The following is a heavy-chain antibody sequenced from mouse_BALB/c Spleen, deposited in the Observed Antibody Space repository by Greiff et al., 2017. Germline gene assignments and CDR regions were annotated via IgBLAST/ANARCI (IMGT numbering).Heavy chain of an antibody. Sequence: EVQVVESGGGLVQPGGSRKLSCAASGFTFSSFGMHWVRQAPEKGLEWVAYISSGSSTIYYADTVKGRFTISRDNPKNTLFLQMTSLRSEDTAMYYCAINYAMDYWGQGTSVTVSS. CDR1: GFTFSSFG. CDR2: ISSGSSTI. CDR3: AINYAMDY. V-gene: IGHV5-17*02. J-gene: IGHJ4*01.